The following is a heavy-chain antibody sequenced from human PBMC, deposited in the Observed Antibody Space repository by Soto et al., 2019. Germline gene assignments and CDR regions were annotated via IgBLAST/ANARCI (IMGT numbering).Heavy chain of an antibody. Sequence: SETLSLTCAVYGGSFSGYYWSWIRQPPGKGLEWIGEINHSGSTNYNPSLKSRVTISVDTSKNQFSLKLSSVTAADTAVYYCARGPNLRRNYQYYYYYYYMDVWGKGTKVTVSS. V-gene: IGHV4-34*01. CDR1: GGSFSGYY. CDR2: INHSGST. D-gene: IGHD4-4*01. CDR3: ARGPNLRRNYQYYYYYYYMDV. J-gene: IGHJ6*03.